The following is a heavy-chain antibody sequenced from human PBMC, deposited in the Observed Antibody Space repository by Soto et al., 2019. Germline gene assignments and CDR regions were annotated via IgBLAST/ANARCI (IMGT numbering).Heavy chain of an antibody. CDR1: GGSITSXGXY. J-gene: IGHJ4*02. D-gene: IGHD6-13*01. Sequence: QVQLQESGPGLVKPSQTLSLTCTVSGGSITSXGXYWXXXRQRPGKGLEWXGYTHYRGSTYYNPSLKSRXXXXXXXXXXXXXXXXXXXXXXXXXXXYXXRVGQQLVYFDYWGQGTLVTVSS. CDR2: THYRGST. V-gene: IGHV4-31*03. CDR3: XXRVGQQLVYFDY.